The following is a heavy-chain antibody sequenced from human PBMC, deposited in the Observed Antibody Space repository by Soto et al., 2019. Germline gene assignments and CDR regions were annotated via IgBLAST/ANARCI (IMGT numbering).Heavy chain of an antibody. D-gene: IGHD3-22*01. CDR3: ARQADYYDSAGDAFDI. V-gene: IGHV4-31*03. CDR1: GGSISSGGYY. CDR2: IYYSGST. Sequence: QVQLQESGPGLVKPSQTLSLTCTVSGGSISSGGYYWSWIRQHPGKGLEWIGYIYYSGSTYYNPPLKSRVAISXXTXKXXFSLKLSSVTAADTAVYYCARQADYYDSAGDAFDIWGQGTMVTVSS. J-gene: IGHJ3*02.